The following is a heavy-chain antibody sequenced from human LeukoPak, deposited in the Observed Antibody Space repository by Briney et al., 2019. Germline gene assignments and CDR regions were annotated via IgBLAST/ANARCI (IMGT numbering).Heavy chain of an antibody. J-gene: IGHJ4*02. Sequence: GGSLRLSCAASGFTFSSYAMSWVRQAPGKGLEWVSAISGSGGSTYYADSVKGRFTISRDNSKNTLYLQMNSLRAEDTAVYYCAKVDQAGPMYYDFWSGYYTESADFDYWGQGTLVTVSS. CDR3: AKVDQAGPMYYDFWSGYYTESADFDY. CDR2: ISGSGGST. D-gene: IGHD3-3*01. V-gene: IGHV3-23*01. CDR1: GFTFSSYA.